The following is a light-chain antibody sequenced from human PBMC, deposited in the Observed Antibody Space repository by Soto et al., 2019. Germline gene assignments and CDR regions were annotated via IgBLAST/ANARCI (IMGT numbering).Light chain of an antibody. J-gene: IGKJ1*01. CDR3: QQYNSYWT. V-gene: IGKV1-5*03. CDR2: KAS. Sequence: DIQMTQYPPTLSASVGDRVTITCRASQSISSWLAWYQQKPGKAPKLLIYKASSLESGGPSRFSGSGSGTEFTLTISSLQPDDFANYYCQQYNSYWTFGQGTKVEIK. CDR1: QSISSW.